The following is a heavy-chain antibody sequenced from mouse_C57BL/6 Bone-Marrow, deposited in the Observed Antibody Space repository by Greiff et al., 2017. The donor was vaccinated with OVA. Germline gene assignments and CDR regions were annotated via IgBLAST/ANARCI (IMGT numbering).Heavy chain of an antibody. CDR3: GRRKLGYWYFDV. Sequence: EVQLVESGGGLVQPKGSLKLSCAASGFSFNPSAMNWVRQAPGKGLEWVARIRSKGNNYATYYADSVKDRFTSSRDDAESMLYLQMNNLKTEDTAMYYCGRRKLGYWYFDVWGTGTTVTVSS. CDR1: GFSFNPSA. D-gene: IGHD4-1*01. V-gene: IGHV10-1*01. J-gene: IGHJ1*03. CDR2: IRSKGNNYAT.